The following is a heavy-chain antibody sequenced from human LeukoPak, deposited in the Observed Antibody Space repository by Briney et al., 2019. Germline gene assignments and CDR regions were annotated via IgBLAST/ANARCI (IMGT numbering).Heavy chain of an antibody. D-gene: IGHD2-15*01. CDR3: AGASSDGVLIDATSFDL. V-gene: IGHV3-66*01. CDR1: GFIGYDGY. Sequence: QTGGSLRLSCAVSGFIGYDGYMNWVRQAPGRGLEWLSVIYRGGVTYYADSVKGRFFISRDDSKNTWHLQLNSLKTEDTAVYYCAGASSDGVLIDATSFDLWGQGTLVSVSS. CDR2: IYRGGVT. J-gene: IGHJ4*02.